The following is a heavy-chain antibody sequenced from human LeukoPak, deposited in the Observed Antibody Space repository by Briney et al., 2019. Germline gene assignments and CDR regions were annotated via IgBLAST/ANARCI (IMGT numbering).Heavy chain of an antibody. CDR1: GFTVNSNY. CDR3: AREGGDDRYFDY. CDR2: TYSGGNT. V-gene: IGHV3-66*01. J-gene: IGHJ4*02. D-gene: IGHD4-17*01. Sequence: PGGSLRLSCTASGFTVNSNYMSWVRQAPGKGLEWVSVTYSGGNTDYADSVKGRFTISRDNSKNTVYLQMNSLRAEDTAVYYCAREGGDDRYFDYWGQGTLVTVSS.